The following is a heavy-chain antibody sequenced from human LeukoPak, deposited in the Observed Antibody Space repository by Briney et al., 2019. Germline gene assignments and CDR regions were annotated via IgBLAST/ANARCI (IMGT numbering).Heavy chain of an antibody. Sequence: SETPSLTCTVSGGSISGYYWSWIRRPPGKGLEWIGYIYFSGTTNYNPSLKSRVTISVDTSKKQFSLKVSSVTAADTAVYYCARHARGFTSSYFDYWGQGFLVTVSS. CDR3: ARHARGFTSSYFDY. CDR2: IYFSGTT. V-gene: IGHV4-59*08. J-gene: IGHJ4*02. D-gene: IGHD3-10*01. CDR1: GGSISGYY.